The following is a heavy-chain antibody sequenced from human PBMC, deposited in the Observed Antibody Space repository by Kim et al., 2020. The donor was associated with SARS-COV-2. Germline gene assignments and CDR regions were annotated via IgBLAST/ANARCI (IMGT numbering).Heavy chain of an antibody. CDR2: ISASGDTT. CDR3: ERPRGSLWFYFDD. CDR1: GYSFGTYA. J-gene: IGHJ4*01. Sequence: GGSLRLSCAASGYSFGTYAISWVRQTAEKGLEWVSGISASGDTTFYADTVRGRFTISRDNYMNTLYLQMNSLRAEDTAVYFCERPRGSLWFYFDDRGHGT. D-gene: IGHD6-13*01. V-gene: IGHV3-23*01.